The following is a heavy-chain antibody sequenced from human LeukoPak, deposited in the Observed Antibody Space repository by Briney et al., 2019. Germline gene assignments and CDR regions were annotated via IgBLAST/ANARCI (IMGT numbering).Heavy chain of an antibody. CDR2: IKQVGSET. Sequence: GASLKLSCKASGGTFSSYWMSWVRQAPGKGLEWVANIKQVGSETYYADYVQGRFTISRDKSKNSLYLQMNSLRAEDTAVYYCARGPEVVVAAARAYCDYWGQGTLVTVSS. CDR1: GGTFSSYW. D-gene: IGHD2-15*01. J-gene: IGHJ4*02. V-gene: IGHV3-7*01. CDR3: ARGPEVVVAAARAYCDY.